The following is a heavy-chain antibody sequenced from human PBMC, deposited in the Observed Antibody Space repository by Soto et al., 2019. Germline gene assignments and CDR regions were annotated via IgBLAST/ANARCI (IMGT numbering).Heavy chain of an antibody. CDR1: GFTFSDYY. CDR3: AREGITIFGVVIQPNDAFDI. V-gene: IGHV3-11*01. Sequence: PGGSLRLSCAASGFTFSDYYMSWIRQAPGKGLEWVSYISSSGSTIYYADYVKGRLTISRDNAKNSLFLQMNSLRAEDTAVYYCAREGITIFGVVIQPNDAFDIWGQGTMVTV. J-gene: IGHJ3*02. CDR2: ISSSGSTI. D-gene: IGHD3-3*01.